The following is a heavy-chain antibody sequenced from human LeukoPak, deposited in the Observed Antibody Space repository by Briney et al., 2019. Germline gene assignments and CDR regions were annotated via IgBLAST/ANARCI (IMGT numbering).Heavy chain of an antibody. J-gene: IGHJ4*02. V-gene: IGHV3-23*01. CDR1: GFTFSSYA. CDR2: ISGSGGST. Sequence: GGSLRLSCAASGFTFSSYAMSWVRQAPGKGLEWVSAISGSGGSTYYADSVKGRFTISKDNSKNTLYLQMNSLRAEDTAVYYCAKNYDILTGYYSRFDYWGQGTLVTVSS. D-gene: IGHD3-9*01. CDR3: AKNYDILTGYYSRFDY.